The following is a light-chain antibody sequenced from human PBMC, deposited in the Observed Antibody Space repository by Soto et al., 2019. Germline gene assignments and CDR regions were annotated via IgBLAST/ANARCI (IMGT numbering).Light chain of an antibody. J-gene: IGLJ1*01. CDR3: SSYTSSSTLKGV. Sequence: QSALTQPASVSGSPGQSITISCTGTSSDVGGYNYVSWYQQHPGKAPKLMIYDVSNRPSGVSNCFSGSKSGNTASLTISGLQAEDEDDYYCSSYTSSSTLKGVFGTGTTLTVL. CDR2: DVS. CDR1: SSDVGGYNY. V-gene: IGLV2-14*01.